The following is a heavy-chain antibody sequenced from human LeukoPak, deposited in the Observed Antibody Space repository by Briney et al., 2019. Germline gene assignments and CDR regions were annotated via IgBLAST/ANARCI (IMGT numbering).Heavy chain of an antibody. Sequence: ASVKVSCKASGYTFTGYHMHWVRQAPGQGLEWMGWINPNSGGTNYAQKFQGRVTMTRDTSISTAYMELSRLRSDDTAVYYCARVSRLSSSTGCYGYWGQGTLVTVSS. CDR3: ARVSRLSSSTGCYGY. D-gene: IGHD2-2*01. V-gene: IGHV1-2*02. CDR1: GYTFTGYH. CDR2: INPNSGGT. J-gene: IGHJ4*02.